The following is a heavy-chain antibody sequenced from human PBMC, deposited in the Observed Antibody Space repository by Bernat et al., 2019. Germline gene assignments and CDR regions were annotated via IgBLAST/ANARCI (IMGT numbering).Heavy chain of an antibody. V-gene: IGHV3-74*01. CDR3: VREWGSFYGSGTYSYYFDY. Sequence: EVQVVESGGGLVQPGGSLRLSCAASGFTFSNYWMHWVRQAPGKGLVWVSRIDTDGSRTNYADSVKGRFTISRDNSKNTLYLQMNSLSAEDTAMYYCVREWGSFYGSGTYSYYFDYWGQGTLVTVSS. D-gene: IGHD3-10*01. CDR1: GFTFSNYW. J-gene: IGHJ4*02. CDR2: IDTDGSRT.